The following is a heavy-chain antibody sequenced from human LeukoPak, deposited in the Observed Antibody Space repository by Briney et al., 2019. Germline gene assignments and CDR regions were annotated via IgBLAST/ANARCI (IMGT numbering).Heavy chain of an antibody. V-gene: IGHV3-7*01. CDR1: GFSVSGYW. D-gene: IGHD6-13*01. Sequence: GGSLRLSCAVSGFSVSGYWMTWVRQAPGKGLEWVANIKQDGSEKNYVDSVKGRYTISRDNAENSLFLQMNSLRVEDTAVYYCAREWQGGIAAAGTRIEGDYWGQGTLVAVSS. CDR3: AREWQGGIAAAGTRIEGDY. CDR2: IKQDGSEK. J-gene: IGHJ4*02.